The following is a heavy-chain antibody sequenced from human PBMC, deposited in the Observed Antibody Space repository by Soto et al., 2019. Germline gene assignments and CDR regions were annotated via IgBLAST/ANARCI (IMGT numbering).Heavy chain of an antibody. CDR1: GGSISPYY. CDR2: IYYTGTT. V-gene: IGHV4-59*08. D-gene: IGHD3-22*01. J-gene: IGHJ5*02. CDR3: SRLGGYYQALDT. Sequence: PSETLSLTCTVSGGSISPYYWSWIRQPPGKGLEWIGYIYYTGTTRYNPSLKSRVTTSVDTPKNQFSLKLSSVTAADTAVYYCSRLGGYYQALDTWGQGTLVTGSS.